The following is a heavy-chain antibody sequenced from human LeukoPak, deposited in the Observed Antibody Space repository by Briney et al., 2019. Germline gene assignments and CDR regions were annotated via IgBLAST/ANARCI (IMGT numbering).Heavy chain of an antibody. V-gene: IGHV4-59*01. CDR1: GGSISSYY. J-gene: IGHJ4*02. D-gene: IGHD4-11*01. Sequence: SETLSLTCTVSGGSISSYYWSWIRQPPGKGLEWIGYIYYSRSTNYNPSLKSRVTISVDTSKNQFSLKLSSVTAADTAVYYCARALTTTTTPFDYWGQGTLVTVSS. CDR2: IYYSRST. CDR3: ARALTTTTTPFDY.